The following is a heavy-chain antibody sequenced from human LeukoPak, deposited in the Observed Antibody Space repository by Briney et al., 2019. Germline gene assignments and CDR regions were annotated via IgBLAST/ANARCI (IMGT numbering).Heavy chain of an antibody. V-gene: IGHV3-33*01. J-gene: IGHJ4*02. D-gene: IGHD3-10*01. Sequence: PGGSPRLSCAASGFAFNTYAMHWVRQAPGQGLEWVALIWHDGSHKFYSNSVRGQFTISRDNSKNTVSLQMNNLRPEDTAVYYCAREILGSGSYPDFWGQGTLVTVSS. CDR2: IWHDGSHK. CDR3: AREILGSGSYPDF. CDR1: GFAFNTYA.